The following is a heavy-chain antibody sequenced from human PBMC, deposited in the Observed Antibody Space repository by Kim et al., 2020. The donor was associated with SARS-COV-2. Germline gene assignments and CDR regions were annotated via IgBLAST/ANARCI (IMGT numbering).Heavy chain of an antibody. CDR3: ARDRDHGEEWLRISFYYYYGMDV. D-gene: IGHD5-12*01. J-gene: IGHJ6*02. Sequence: GGSLRLSCAASGFTFSSYAMHWVRQAPGKGLEWVAVISYDGSNKYYADSVKGRFTISRDNSKNTLYLQMNSLRAEDTAVYYCARDRDHGEEWLRISFYYYYGMDVWGQGTTVTVSS. CDR2: ISYDGSNK. V-gene: IGHV3-30-3*01. CDR1: GFTFSSYA.